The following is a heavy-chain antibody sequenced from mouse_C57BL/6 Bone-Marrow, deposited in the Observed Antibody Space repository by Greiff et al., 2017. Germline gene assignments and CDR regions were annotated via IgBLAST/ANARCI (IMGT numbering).Heavy chain of an antibody. J-gene: IGHJ1*03. D-gene: IGHD1-1*01. Sequence: QVQLQQPGAELVRPGTSVKLSCKASGYTFTSYWMHWVKQRPGQGLEWIGVIDPSDSYTNYNQKFKGKATLTVDTSSSTAYMQLSSLTSEDSAVYYCARILYDYGSSPIWYFDVWGTGTTVTVSS. CDR2: IDPSDSYT. V-gene: IGHV1-59*01. CDR3: ARILYDYGSSPIWYFDV. CDR1: GYTFTSYW.